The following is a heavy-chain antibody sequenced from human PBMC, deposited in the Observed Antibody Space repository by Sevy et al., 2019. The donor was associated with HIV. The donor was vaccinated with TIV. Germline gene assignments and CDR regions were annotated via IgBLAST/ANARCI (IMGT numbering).Heavy chain of an antibody. CDR1: GFAFSNYYA. CDR3: ARPRANYVDHYFFYAMDV. D-gene: IGHD4-17*01. V-gene: IGHV3-30-3*01. Sequence: GGSLRLSCAASGFAFSNYYAMHWVRQAQGKGLEWVEHISYDGSDKYYADSVKGRFTISRDNFKNTLYLQMNSLTTEDTAVYYCARPRANYVDHYFFYAMDVWGQGTTVTVSS. J-gene: IGHJ6*02. CDR2: ISYDGSDK.